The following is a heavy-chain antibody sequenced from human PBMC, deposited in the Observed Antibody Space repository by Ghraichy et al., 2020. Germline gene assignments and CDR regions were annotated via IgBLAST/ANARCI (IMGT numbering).Heavy chain of an antibody. CDR3: ARGWPYFDY. CDR2: TYYRSKWYN. J-gene: IGHJ4*02. V-gene: IGHV6-1*01. CDR1: GDSVSRDSAA. Sequence: SETLSLTCAISGDSVSRDSAAWNWIRRSSSRGLEWLGRTYYRSKWYNDYAVSVKSRITINPDTSKNQFSLQLSSVTPEDTAVYYCARGWPYFDYWGQGTLVTVSS. D-gene: IGHD2-15*01.